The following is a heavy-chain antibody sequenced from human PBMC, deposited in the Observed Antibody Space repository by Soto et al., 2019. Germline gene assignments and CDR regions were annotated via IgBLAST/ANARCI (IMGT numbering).Heavy chain of an antibody. D-gene: IGHD6-19*01. J-gene: IGHJ4*02. CDR2: TYYRSKWYN. V-gene: IGHV6-1*01. Sequence: SQTLSLTCAISGDSVSSNSAAWTWIRQSPSRGLEWLGRTYYRSKWYNDYAVSVKSRININPDTSKNQFSLQLNSVTPEDTAVYYCARSGADSGAWLHHLDFWGQSTLVTVSS. CDR3: ARSGADSGAWLHHLDF. CDR1: GDSVSSNSAA.